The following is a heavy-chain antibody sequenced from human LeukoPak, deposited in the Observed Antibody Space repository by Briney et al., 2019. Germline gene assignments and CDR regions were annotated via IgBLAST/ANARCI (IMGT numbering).Heavy chain of an antibody. V-gene: IGHV4-39*07. D-gene: IGHD3-10*01. CDR3: ARDAKYYYGSRTFFFYEH. J-gene: IGHJ4*02. CDR1: GGSISSSHYY. Sequence: SETLSLTCTVSGGSISSSHYYWGWIRQPPGKGLEWIGSIYYSGSTYYNPSLKSRVTISVDTSKNQFSLKLSSVTAADTAIYYCARDAKYYYGSRTFFFYEHWGQGTLLTVSS. CDR2: IYYSGST.